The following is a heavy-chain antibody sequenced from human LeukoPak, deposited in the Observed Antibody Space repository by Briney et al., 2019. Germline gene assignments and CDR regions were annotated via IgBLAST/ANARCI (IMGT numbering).Heavy chain of an antibody. CDR3: ASAPSVRFLEWLSH. D-gene: IGHD3-3*01. V-gene: IGHV1-2*02. Sequence: ASVKVSCKASGYTFTGYYMHWVRQAPGQGLEWMGWINPNSGGTNYAQKFQGRVTTTRDTSISTAYMELSRLRSDDTAVYYCASAPSVRFLEWLSHWGQGTLVTVSS. CDR1: GYTFTGYY. CDR2: INPNSGGT. J-gene: IGHJ4*02.